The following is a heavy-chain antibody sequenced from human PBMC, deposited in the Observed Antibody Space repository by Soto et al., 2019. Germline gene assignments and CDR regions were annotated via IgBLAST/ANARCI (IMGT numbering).Heavy chain of an antibody. J-gene: IGHJ6*02. CDR1: AGSFRGYY. CDR2: INHSGSS. V-gene: IGHV4-34*01. CDR3: ARGEIPLLGGMDV. D-gene: IGHD3-10*01. Sequence: PSETLSLTCTVSAGSFRGYYWVWFRQPPGKGLEWIGEINHSGSSNYHPSLKSRVTISVATSKNQFSLTVNSVTPADRALYYCARGEIPLLGGMDVWGQGTTVTVSS.